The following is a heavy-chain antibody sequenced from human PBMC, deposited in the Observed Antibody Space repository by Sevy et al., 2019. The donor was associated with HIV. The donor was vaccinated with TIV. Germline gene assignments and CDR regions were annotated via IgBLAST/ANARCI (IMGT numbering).Heavy chain of an antibody. V-gene: IGHV4-34*01. CDR1: GGSFSGYY. CDR3: ATLEVRGYSYGYPYYYYYGMDV. CDR2: INHSGST. Sequence: SETLPLTCAVYGGSFSGYYWSWIRQPPGKGLEWIGEINHSGSTNYNPSLKSRVTISVDTSKNQFSLKLSSVTAADTAVYYCATLEVRGYSYGYPYYYYYGMDVWGQGTTVTVSS. D-gene: IGHD5-18*01. J-gene: IGHJ6*02.